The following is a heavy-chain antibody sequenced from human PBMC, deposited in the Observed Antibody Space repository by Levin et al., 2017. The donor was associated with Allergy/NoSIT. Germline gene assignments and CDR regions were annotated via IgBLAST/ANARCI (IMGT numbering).Heavy chain of an antibody. J-gene: IGHJ6*03. CDR1: GFTFDDYG. Sequence: LGESLKISCAASGFTFDDYGMSWVRQAPGKGLEWVSGINWNGGSTGYADSVKGRFTISRDNAKNSLYLQMNSLRAEDTALYYCARTPGPNDYYYYMDVWGKGTTVTVSS. CDR2: INWNGGST. CDR3: ARTPGPNDYYYYMDV. V-gene: IGHV3-20*04.